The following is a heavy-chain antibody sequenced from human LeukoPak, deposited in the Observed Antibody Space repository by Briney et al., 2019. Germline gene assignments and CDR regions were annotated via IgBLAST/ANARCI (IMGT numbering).Heavy chain of an antibody. V-gene: IGHV3-30*04. CDR3: ASESRWDWFDP. CDR1: GFTFSSYA. Sequence: GGSLRLSCAASGFTFSSYAMHWVCQAPGKGLEWVAVISYDGSNKYYADSVKGRFTISRDNSKNTLYLQMNSLRAEDTAVYYCASESRWDWFDPWGQGTLVTVSS. CDR2: ISYDGSNK. D-gene: IGHD4-23*01. J-gene: IGHJ5*02.